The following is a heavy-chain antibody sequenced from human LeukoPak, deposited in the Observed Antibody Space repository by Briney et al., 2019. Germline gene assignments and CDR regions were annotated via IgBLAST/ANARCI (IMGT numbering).Heavy chain of an antibody. CDR2: MNPNSGNT. J-gene: IGHJ4*02. CDR1: GYTFTSYD. V-gene: IGHV1-8*01. D-gene: IGHD3-9*01. Sequence: GASVKVSCKASGYTFTSYDINWVRQATGQGLEWMGWMNPNSGNTGYAQKFQGRVTMTRDTSTSTVYMELSSLRSEDTAVYYCARGVYDILTGLSFDYWGQGTLVTVSS. CDR3: ARGVYDILTGLSFDY.